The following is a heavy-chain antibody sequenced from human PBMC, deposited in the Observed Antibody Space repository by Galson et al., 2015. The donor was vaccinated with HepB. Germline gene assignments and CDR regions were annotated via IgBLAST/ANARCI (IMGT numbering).Heavy chain of an antibody. Sequence: SVKVSCKASGFTFTNSAVQWVRQARGQRPEWIGWIVVGSDRRKYAQKFQGRVTITRDMSAITAYMELSSLRFEDTAVYYCATEGGSGSGSFSYWGQGTLVTVSS. CDR3: ATEGGSGSGSFSY. V-gene: IGHV1-58*01. CDR2: IVVGSDRR. J-gene: IGHJ4*02. D-gene: IGHD3-10*01. CDR1: GFTFTNSA.